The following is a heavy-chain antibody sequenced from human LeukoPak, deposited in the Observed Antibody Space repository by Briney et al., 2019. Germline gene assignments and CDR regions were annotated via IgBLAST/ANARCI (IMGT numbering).Heavy chain of an antibody. CDR1: GFTFDDYA. J-gene: IGHJ1*01. V-gene: IGHV3-43D*03. D-gene: IGHD5-24*01. CDR2: ISWDGGST. CDR3: ARARDGPFPEH. Sequence: GGSLRLSCAASGFTFDDYAMHWVRQAPGKGLEWVSLISWDGGSTYYADSVKGRFTISRDNSKNSLYLQMNSLRVEDTALYYCARARDGPFPEHWGQGTLVTVSS.